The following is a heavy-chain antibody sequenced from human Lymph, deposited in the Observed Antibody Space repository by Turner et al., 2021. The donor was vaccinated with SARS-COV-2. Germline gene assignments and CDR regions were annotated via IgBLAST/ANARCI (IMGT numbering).Heavy chain of an antibody. V-gene: IGHV4-59*01. CDR1: GGSMNSNY. CDR3: ARETVNNWVDH. D-gene: IGHD2-21*02. Sequence: QVQLLESGPRLVKPLETLPLTCTVSGGSMNSNYWSWIRQPPGKRMEWIGYIYYRGSTNYNPSLESRVTIKVDTSRNQFSLNLTSVTAADTAIYYCARETVNNWVDHWGQGTLVTVSS. CDR2: IYYRGST. J-gene: IGHJ5*02.